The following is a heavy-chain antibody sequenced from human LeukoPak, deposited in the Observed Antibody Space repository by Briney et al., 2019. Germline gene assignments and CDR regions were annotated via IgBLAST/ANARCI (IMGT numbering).Heavy chain of an antibody. CDR2: ISANGGGA. CDR3: AKATKAIVVDNYFDN. D-gene: IGHD3-22*01. J-gene: IGHJ4*02. V-gene: IGHV3-23*01. Sequence: PGGSLRLSCAPSGFTFTNFAMSWVRQAPGKGLEWVSAISANGGGAYYAASVEGRFTVSRDNSKNTLYLQMNSLRAEDTAVYYCAKATKAIVVDNYFDNWGQGTLVTVSS. CDR1: GFTFTNFA.